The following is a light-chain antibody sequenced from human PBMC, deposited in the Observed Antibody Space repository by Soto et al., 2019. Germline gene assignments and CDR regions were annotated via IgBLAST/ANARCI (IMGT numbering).Light chain of an antibody. J-gene: IGKJ1*01. CDR3: QQSYSTPRT. V-gene: IGKV1-39*01. CDR2: AAS. CDR1: QTIINY. Sequence: DIQMTQSPSSLSASVGDRVTITCRASQTIINYLNWYQQKPGKAPKLLIYAASTLQSGVPSRFSGSGSGTDFTLSIGSLQTEDFATYSCQQSYSTPRTFGQGTKVEIK.